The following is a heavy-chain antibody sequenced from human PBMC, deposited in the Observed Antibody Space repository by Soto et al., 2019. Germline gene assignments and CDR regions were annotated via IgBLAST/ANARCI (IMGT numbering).Heavy chain of an antibody. Sequence: ASVKVSCKASGYTFTDYAMHWVRQAPGQRLEWMGWINAGNGNTKYSQKFQGRVTITRDTSASTAYMELSSLRSEDTAVYYCARDRVLLVVPQGKNTFDYWGQGTLVTVYS. D-gene: IGHD3-22*01. V-gene: IGHV1-3*01. CDR2: INAGNGNT. CDR3: ARDRVLLVVPQGKNTFDY. J-gene: IGHJ4*02. CDR1: GYTFTDYA.